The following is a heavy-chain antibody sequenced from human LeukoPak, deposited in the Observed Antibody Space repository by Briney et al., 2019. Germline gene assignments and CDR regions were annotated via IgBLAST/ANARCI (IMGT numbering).Heavy chain of an antibody. CDR3: ANGYYYGSGSYYKEAFDI. CDR1: GFTFSNYG. V-gene: IGHV3-30*18. CDR2: ISYYGSNK. Sequence: PGGSLRLSCAASGFTFSNYGMHWVRQAPGKGLERVVVISYYGSNKYYADSVKGRFTISRDNSKNTLYLQMNSLRAEDTAVYYCANGYYYGSGSYYKEAFDIWGQGTMVTVSS. J-gene: IGHJ3*02. D-gene: IGHD3-10*01.